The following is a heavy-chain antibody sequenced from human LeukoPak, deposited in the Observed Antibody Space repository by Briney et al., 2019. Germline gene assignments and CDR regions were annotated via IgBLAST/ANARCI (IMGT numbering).Heavy chain of an antibody. CDR3: ARDRGWRQIDY. Sequence: GGSLRLSCAASGFTFSGYWMHWVRQAPGKGLEWVSYISSSSSYTRYADSVKGRFTISRDNAKNSLYLQMNSLRADDTAVYYCARDRGWRQIDYWGQGTLVTVSS. J-gene: IGHJ4*02. D-gene: IGHD5-18*01. CDR2: ISSSSSYT. V-gene: IGHV3-11*06. CDR1: GFTFSGYW.